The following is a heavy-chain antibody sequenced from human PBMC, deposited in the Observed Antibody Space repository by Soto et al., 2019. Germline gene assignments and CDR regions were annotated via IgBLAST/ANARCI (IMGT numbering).Heavy chain of an antibody. J-gene: IGHJ6*03. CDR2: IYYSGST. Sequence: SETLSLTCTVSGGSISSGGYCWSWIRQHPGKGLEWIGYIYYSGSTYYNPSLKSRVTISVDTSKNQFSLKLSSVTAADTAVYYCARAGAGTDYYYMDVWGKGTTVTVSS. D-gene: IGHD6-13*01. CDR1: GGSISSGGYC. V-gene: IGHV4-31*03. CDR3: ARAGAGTDYYYMDV.